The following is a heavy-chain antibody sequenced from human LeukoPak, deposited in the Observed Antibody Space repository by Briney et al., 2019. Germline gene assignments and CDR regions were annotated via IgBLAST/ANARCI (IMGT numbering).Heavy chain of an antibody. J-gene: IGHJ4*02. CDR2: VKEDGTTK. D-gene: IGHD2-15*01. CDR3: VSQEVVPH. V-gene: IGHV3-7*01. Sequence: PGGSLRLSCAASGFNFINYWMSWVRQAPGKGLEWVANVKEDGTTKQYVDSVEGRFTISRDNAKNSLHLQMDSLRAEDTAVYYCVSQEVVPHWGQGTLVSVSS. CDR1: GFNFINYW.